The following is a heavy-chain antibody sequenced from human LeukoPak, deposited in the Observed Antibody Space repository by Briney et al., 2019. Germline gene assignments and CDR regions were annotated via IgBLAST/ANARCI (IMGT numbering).Heavy chain of an antibody. CDR3: ARHGSGSYYGDYFDY. CDR1: GYSFTSCW. J-gene: IGHJ4*02. Sequence: HGESLKISCKGSGYSFTSCWIGWVRQMPGKGLEWMGIIYPGDSDTRYSPSFQGQVTISADKSISTAYLQWSSLKASDTAMYYCARHGSGSYYGDYFDYWGQGTLVTVSS. V-gene: IGHV5-51*01. CDR2: IYPGDSDT. D-gene: IGHD1-26*01.